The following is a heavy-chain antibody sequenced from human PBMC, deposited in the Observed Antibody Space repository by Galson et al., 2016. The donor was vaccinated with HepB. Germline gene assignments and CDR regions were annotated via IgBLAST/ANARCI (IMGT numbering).Heavy chain of an antibody. Sequence: SVKVSCKASGGTFSTYAIAWVRQAPGQGLEWMGGIIPIFGTTKYAQKFQGRVTINADESTSTAYMALRSLRFEDTAVYYCAREDGEAGTKDYWGQGTLVTVSS. CDR1: GGTFSTYA. CDR3: AREDGEAGTKDY. CDR2: IIPIFGTT. D-gene: IGHD6-19*01. V-gene: IGHV1-69*13. J-gene: IGHJ4*02.